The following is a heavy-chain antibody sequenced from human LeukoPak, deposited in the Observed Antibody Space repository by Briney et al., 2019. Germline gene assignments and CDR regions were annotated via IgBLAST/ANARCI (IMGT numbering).Heavy chain of an antibody. J-gene: IGHJ2*01. V-gene: IGHV6-1*01. Sequence: SQILSLTCAISVDSVASNCAAWNWIRQSPSIGLKLLGRTYYRSKWYNDYAVSVKSRITINPDTSKNQFSLQLNSVTPEDTAVYYCVRGEWELLSQYWYFDLWGRGTLVTVSS. D-gene: IGHD1-26*01. CDR3: VRGEWELLSQYWYFDL. CDR1: VDSVASNCAA. CDR2: TYYRSKWYN.